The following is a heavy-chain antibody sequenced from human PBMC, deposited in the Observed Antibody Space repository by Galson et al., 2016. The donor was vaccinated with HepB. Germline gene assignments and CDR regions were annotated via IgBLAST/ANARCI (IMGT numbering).Heavy chain of an antibody. CDR1: GFSLNTSGVG. V-gene: IGHV2-5*02. CDR2: IYWDDDK. J-gene: IGHJ6*02. CDR3: ARAYCGGDCLSYNILYQYGLDV. Sequence: PALVKPTQTLTLTCIFSGFSLNTSGVGVGWIRQPPGKALEWLALIYWDDDKSYSPSLNNRLTISKDTSKSQVVLTMTNMDPVDTATYYCARAYCGGDCLSYNILYQYGLDVWGQGTTVTVSS. D-gene: IGHD2-21*01.